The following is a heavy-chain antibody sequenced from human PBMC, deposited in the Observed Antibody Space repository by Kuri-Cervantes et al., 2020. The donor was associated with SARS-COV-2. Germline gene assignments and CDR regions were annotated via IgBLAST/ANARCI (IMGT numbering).Heavy chain of an antibody. D-gene: IGHD3-10*01. V-gene: IGHV1-18*01. CDR1: GYTFTSYG. Sequence: ASVKVSCKASGYTFTSYGVSWVRQAPGQGLEWMGWISAYNGNTNYAQKLQGRVTMTTDTSTSTAYMELSSLRSEDTAVYYCAREKLWFGESYYYYYGMDVWGQGTTVTVSS. CDR3: AREKLWFGESYYYYYGMDV. CDR2: ISAYNGNT. J-gene: IGHJ6*02.